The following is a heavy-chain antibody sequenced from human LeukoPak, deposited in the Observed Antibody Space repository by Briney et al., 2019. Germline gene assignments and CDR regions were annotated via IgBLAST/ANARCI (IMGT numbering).Heavy chain of an antibody. CDR3: ARDTIFGAFDI. V-gene: IGHV1-2*06. CDR2: INPNSGGT. Sequence: GASVTVSFTASGYTFTGYYMHWVRQAPGQGLEWMGRINPNSGGTNYAQKFQGRVTMTRDTSISTAYMELSRLRSDDTAVYYCARDTIFGAFDIWGQGTMVTVSS. D-gene: IGHD3-3*01. J-gene: IGHJ3*02. CDR1: GYTFTGYY.